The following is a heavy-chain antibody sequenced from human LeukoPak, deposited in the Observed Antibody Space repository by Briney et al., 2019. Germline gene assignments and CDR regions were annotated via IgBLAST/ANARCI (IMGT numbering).Heavy chain of an antibody. V-gene: IGHV3-7*01. CDR1: GFTFSSYW. J-gene: IGHJ6*03. CDR3: ARDQLWLYGRTSYYYYFYMDV. Sequence: PGGPLRLSCAASGFTFSSYWMGWVRQAPGKGLEWVANIKQDGSEKYYVDSVKGRFTISRDNAKNLLYLQVNSLRAEDTAVYYCARDQLWLYGRTSYYYYFYMDVWGTGTTVAVSS. D-gene: IGHD3-10*01. CDR2: IKQDGSEK.